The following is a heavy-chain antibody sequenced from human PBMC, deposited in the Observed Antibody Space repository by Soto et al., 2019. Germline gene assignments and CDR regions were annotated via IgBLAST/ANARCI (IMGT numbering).Heavy chain of an antibody. J-gene: IGHJ4*02. V-gene: IGHV3-7*01. D-gene: IGHD3-22*01. CDR1: GFTFSSYW. Sequence: GGSLRLSCAASGFTFSSYWMTWVRQAPGKGLEWVANINQDGSEKYYVDSVRGRFSISRDNAKNSLFLQMNSLRVGDTAVYYCVRATYFSDSSGYTRCLDYWGQGTLVTVSS. CDR2: INQDGSEK. CDR3: VRATYFSDSSGYTRCLDY.